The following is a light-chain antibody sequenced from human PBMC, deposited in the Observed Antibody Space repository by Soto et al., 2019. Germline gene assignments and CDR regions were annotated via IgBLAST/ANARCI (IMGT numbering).Light chain of an antibody. CDR3: QQFNSYPIT. CDR1: QGISNN. Sequence: DIQLTQSPSFLSASVGDRVTITCRATQGISNNLAWYQQKPGKAPKLLIYGASTLQGGAPSRFSGSGSGTEFTLTISSLQPEDFATYYCQQFNSYPITFGQGTRLEIK. V-gene: IGKV1-9*01. CDR2: GAS. J-gene: IGKJ5*01.